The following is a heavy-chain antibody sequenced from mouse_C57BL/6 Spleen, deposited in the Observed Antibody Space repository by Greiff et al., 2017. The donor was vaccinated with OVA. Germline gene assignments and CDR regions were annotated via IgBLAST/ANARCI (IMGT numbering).Heavy chain of an antibody. CDR3: ARDCYGSRYYAMDY. Sequence: EVMLVESGGGLVKPGGSLTLSCAASGFTFSDYGIHWVRQAPETGLEWVAYISRGSSTIYYADTVKGRFLISRANAKNTRFLQMTSLRSEDTAMYYYARDCYGSRYYAMDYWGQGTSVTVSS. J-gene: IGHJ4*01. CDR2: ISRGSSTI. V-gene: IGHV5-17*01. CDR1: GFTFSDYG. D-gene: IGHD1-1*01.